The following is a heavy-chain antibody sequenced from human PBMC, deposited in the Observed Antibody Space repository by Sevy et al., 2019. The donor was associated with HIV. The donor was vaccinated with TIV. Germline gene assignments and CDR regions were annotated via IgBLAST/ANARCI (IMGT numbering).Heavy chain of an antibody. CDR1: GFAFGDYA. J-gene: IGHJ6*02. V-gene: IGHV3-9*01. CDR2: VSWNSGAI. Sequence: GGSLRLSCATSGFAFGDYAMHWVREAPGKGLEWVAGVSWNSGAIDYAASVKGRFTISRDHAKSSLYLQMNSLRAEDTALYYCAKDINRGCDSINCYTYYYYYYGLDAWGQGTTVTSP. D-gene: IGHD2-2*02. CDR3: AKDINRGCDSINCYTYYYYYYGLDA.